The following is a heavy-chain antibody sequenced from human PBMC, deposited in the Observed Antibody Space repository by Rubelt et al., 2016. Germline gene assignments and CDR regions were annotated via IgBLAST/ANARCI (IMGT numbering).Heavy chain of an antibody. J-gene: IGHJ6*02. D-gene: IGHD3-3*01. Sequence: QVQLVQSGAEVKKPGASVKVSCKVSGYTLTEFSMHWVRQAPGKGLEWMGIINPRGGSTSYGQKFQGRVTMTRDTSTSTVYMELSSLRSEDTAVYYCARFSITIFGGMDVWAKGPRSPSP. CDR3: ARFSITIFGGMDV. CDR1: GYTLTEFS. V-gene: IGHV1-46*01. CDR2: INPRGGST.